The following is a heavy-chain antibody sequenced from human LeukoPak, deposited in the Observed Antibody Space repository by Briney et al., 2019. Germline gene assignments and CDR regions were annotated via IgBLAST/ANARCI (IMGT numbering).Heavy chain of an antibody. V-gene: IGHV3-23*01. D-gene: IGHD3-22*01. J-gene: IGHJ4*02. CDR2: ISGSGDST. CDR3: AVGNYYESIFDY. Sequence: GGSLRLSCAASGFTFSSYGMSWVRQAPGKGLEWVSSISGSGDSTYYADSVKGRFIISRDNSKNTLYLQMNSLRDEDTAVYYCAVGNYYESIFDYWGQGTLVTVSS. CDR1: GFTFSSYG.